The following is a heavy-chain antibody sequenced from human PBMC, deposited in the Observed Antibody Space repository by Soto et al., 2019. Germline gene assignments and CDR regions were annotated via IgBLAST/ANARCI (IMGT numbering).Heavy chain of an antibody. V-gene: IGHV5-51*01. CDR1: GYRFTSYW. CDR2: IYPGDSDT. Sequence: GESLKISCKGSGYRFTSYWIGWVRQMPGKGLEWMGIIYPGDSDTRYSPSFEGQVTISGDKSISTAYLHWSSLKASDTAMYYCARRHYSTSGSYDSSDAFDIWGQGTMLIV. D-gene: IGHD3-10*01. CDR3: ARRHYSTSGSYDSSDAFDI. J-gene: IGHJ3*02.